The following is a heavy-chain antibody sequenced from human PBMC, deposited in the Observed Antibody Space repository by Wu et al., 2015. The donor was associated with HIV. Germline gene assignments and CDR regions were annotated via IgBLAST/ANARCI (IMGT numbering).Heavy chain of an antibody. CDR3: AKHSTSDYGGRSWFDP. CDR1: GYSFTNYG. D-gene: IGHD4-23*01. J-gene: IGHJ5*02. V-gene: IGHV1-18*01. CDR2: ISTYNGNT. Sequence: QVQLVQSGAEVKKPGASVKVSCKASGYSFTNYGISWVRQAPGQGLEWMGWISTYNGNTNYAQKLQGRVTMTTDTSTNTAYMDLKSLRSDDTAVYYCAKHSTSDYGGRSWFDPWGQGTLVTVSS.